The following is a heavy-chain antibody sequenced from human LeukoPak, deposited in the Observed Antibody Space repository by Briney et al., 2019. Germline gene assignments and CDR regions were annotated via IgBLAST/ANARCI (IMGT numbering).Heavy chain of an antibody. CDR2: ISSSSYI. V-gene: IGHV3-21*01. D-gene: IGHD5-12*01. J-gene: IGHJ4*02. CDR1: GFTFSSYS. CDR3: ARDHPGYSGYDSNGGVN. Sequence: GGSLRLSCAASGFTFSSYSMNWVRQAPGKGLEWVSSISSSSYIYYADSVKGRFTISRDNAKNSLYLQMNSLRAEDTAVYYCARDHPGYSGYDSNGGVNWGQGTLVTVSS.